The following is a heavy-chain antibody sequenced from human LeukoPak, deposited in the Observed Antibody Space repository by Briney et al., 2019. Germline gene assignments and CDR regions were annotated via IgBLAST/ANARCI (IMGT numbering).Heavy chain of an antibody. CDR1: GGPISSGVYY. D-gene: IGHD2-15*01. J-gene: IGHJ6*04. CDR3: AREPIVVVVAATSYYYYYGMDV. Sequence: PSQTLSLTCTVSGGPISSGVYYWSWIRQHPGKGLEWIGHIYYSGSTYYNPSLKSRVTISVDTSKNQFSLKLSSVTAADTAVYYCAREPIVVVVAATSYYYYYGMDVWGKGTTVTVSS. CDR2: IYYSGST. V-gene: IGHV4-31*03.